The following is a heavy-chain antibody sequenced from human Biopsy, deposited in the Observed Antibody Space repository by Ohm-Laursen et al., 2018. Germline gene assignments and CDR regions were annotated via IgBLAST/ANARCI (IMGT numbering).Heavy chain of an antibody. CDR3: ARGGVGRGASFFDF. Sequence: SVKVSCNASGYTFGNYGISWVRQAPGQGLERMDWISVYNGNTDYPHKFQGRITMTTDTSTSTAYMELRSLTSDDTAIYYCARGGVGRGASFFDFWGQGTSVTVSS. J-gene: IGHJ4*02. V-gene: IGHV1-18*01. CDR1: GYTFGNYG. CDR2: ISVYNGNT. D-gene: IGHD2-8*02.